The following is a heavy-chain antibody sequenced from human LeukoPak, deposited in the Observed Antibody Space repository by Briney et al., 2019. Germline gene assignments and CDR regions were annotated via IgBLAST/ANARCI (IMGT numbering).Heavy chain of an antibody. D-gene: IGHD3-22*01. V-gene: IGHV1-8*02. J-gene: IGHJ4*02. CDR3: ATTYYYDSSGYYYYYY. CDR1: GYTFTSYD. CDR2: MNPNSGNT. Sequence: ASVKVSCKASGYTFTSYDINWVRQATGQGLEWMGWMNPNSGNTGYAQKFQGRVTMTEDTSTDTAYMELSSLRSEDTAVYYCATTYYYDSSGYYYYYYWGQGTLLTVSS.